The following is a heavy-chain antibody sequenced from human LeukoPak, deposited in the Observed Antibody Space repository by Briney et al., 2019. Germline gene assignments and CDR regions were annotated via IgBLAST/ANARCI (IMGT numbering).Heavy chain of an antibody. V-gene: IGHV3-30*03. D-gene: IGHD3-3*01. Sequence: GGSLRLSCAASGFTFSSYGMHWVRQAPGKGLEWVAVISYDGSNKYYADSVKGRFTISRDKSKNMLYLQMNSLRAEDTAVYYCARDRDHYDFWSGYYTSPYYYCGMDVWGQGTTVTVSS. CDR1: GFTFSSYG. CDR3: ARDRDHYDFWSGYYTSPYYYCGMDV. J-gene: IGHJ6*02. CDR2: ISYDGSNK.